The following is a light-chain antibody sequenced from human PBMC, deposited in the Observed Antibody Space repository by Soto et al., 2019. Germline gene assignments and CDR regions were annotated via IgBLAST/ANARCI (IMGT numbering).Light chain of an antibody. CDR3: QQYASFSWT. V-gene: IGKV3-15*01. CDR2: GAS. J-gene: IGKJ1*01. CDR1: QSVSSN. Sequence: EIVLTQSPGTLSLSPGERATLSCRASQSVSSNLAWYQQKPGQAPRLLIYGASTRATGIPARFSGSGSGTEFTLTISSLQSEDFAVYYCQQYASFSWTFGQGTKVDI.